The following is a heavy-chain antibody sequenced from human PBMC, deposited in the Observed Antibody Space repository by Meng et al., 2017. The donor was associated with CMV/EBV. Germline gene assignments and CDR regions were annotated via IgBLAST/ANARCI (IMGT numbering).Heavy chain of an antibody. V-gene: IGHV4-4*07. CDR3: ARDLRNCSSTSCANWFDP. Sequence: QLQESGPGLGKPSATLSLTCTVSGGSISSYYWSWIRQPAGKGLEWIGRIYTSGSTNYNPSLKSRVTMSVDTSKNQFSLKLSSVTAADTAVYYCARDLRNCSSTSCANWFDPWGQGTLVTVSS. D-gene: IGHD2-2*01. J-gene: IGHJ5*02. CDR1: GGSISSYY. CDR2: IYTSGST.